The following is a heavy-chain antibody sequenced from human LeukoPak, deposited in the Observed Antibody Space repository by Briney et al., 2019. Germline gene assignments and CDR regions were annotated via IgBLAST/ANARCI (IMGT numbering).Heavy chain of an antibody. J-gene: IGHJ4*02. Sequence: ASVKVSCKASGYTFTGHYMHWVRQAPGQGLEWMGWINPKNAGTNFAQRFQGRVTMTRDKSISTVYMELKRLRSDDTALYYCARTLYIAAVPGGFDYWGQGTLVTVSS. CDR3: ARTLYIAAVPGGFDY. V-gene: IGHV1-2*02. CDR1: GYTFTGHY. CDR2: INPKNAGT. D-gene: IGHD6-13*01.